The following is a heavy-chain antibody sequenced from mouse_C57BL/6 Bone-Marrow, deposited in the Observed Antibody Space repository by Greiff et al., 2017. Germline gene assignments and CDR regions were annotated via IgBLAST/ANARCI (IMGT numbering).Heavy chain of an antibody. J-gene: IGHJ3*01. D-gene: IGHD1-1*01. V-gene: IGHV5-6*01. CDR3: ARRPLLLRFPWLAY. CDR2: ISSGGSYT. Sequence: EVQRVESGGDLVKHGGSLKLSCAASGFTFSSYGMSWVRQTPDKRLEWVATISSGGSYTYYPDSVKGRFTISRDNAKNTLYLQMSSLKSEDTAMYYCARRPLLLRFPWLAYWGQGTLVTVSA. CDR1: GFTFSSYG.